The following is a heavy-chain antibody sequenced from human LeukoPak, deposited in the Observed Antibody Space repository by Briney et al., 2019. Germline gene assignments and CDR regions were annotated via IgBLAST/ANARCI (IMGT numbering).Heavy chain of an antibody. J-gene: IGHJ4*02. V-gene: IGHV1-18*01. D-gene: IGHD6-19*01. CDR3: ARVAVAASYFEY. Sequence: ASVKVSCKASGYTFTNYGISWVRQAPGQGLEWMGWISAYNGNTNYAQKLQGRVTMTTDTSTSTAYMELRSLRSDDTAVCYCARVAVAASYFEYWGQGTLVTVSS. CDR2: ISAYNGNT. CDR1: GYTFTNYG.